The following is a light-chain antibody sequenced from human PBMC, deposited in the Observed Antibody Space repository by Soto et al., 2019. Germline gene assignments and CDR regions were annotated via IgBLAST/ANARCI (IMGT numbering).Light chain of an antibody. Sequence: DIQMTQSPSTLSASVGDRVTITCRASQSISTWLAWYQQNPGKAPKLLIYKASSLESGVPSRFSGSGSGTEFTLTINSLQADDFATYYCQQYTTYPLTFGGGTTVEIK. CDR1: QSISTW. J-gene: IGKJ4*01. V-gene: IGKV1-5*03. CDR2: KAS. CDR3: QQYTTYPLT.